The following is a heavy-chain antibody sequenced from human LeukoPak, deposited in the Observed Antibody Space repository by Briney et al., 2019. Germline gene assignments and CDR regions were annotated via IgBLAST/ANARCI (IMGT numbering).Heavy chain of an antibody. CDR3: ARTYYYGSGSYRPPRGYFQH. D-gene: IGHD3-10*01. V-gene: IGHV4-34*01. CDR2: INHSGST. J-gene: IGHJ1*01. Sequence: SETLSLTCAVYGGSFSGYYWSWIRQPPGKGLEWIGEINHSGSTNYNPSLKSRVTISVDTSKNQFSLKLSSVTAADTAVCYCARTYYYGSGSYRPPRGYFQHWGQGTLVTVSS. CDR1: GGSFSGYY.